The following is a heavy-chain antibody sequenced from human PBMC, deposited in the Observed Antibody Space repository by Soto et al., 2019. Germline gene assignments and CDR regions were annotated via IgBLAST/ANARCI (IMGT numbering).Heavy chain of an antibody. CDR3: AMPHSTVRRALAPGSAY. CDR2: VSYEEITK. V-gene: IGHV3-30*03. J-gene: IGHJ4*02. Sequence: QVQLVESGGGVVQPGRSLRLSCAASGFTFSSYGMNWVRQAPGKGLEWVAVVSYEEITKYYADSVKGRFTISRDNAKKTVHRKRNGPRSEERARYYCAMPHSTVRRALAPGSAYWGQGTRVTVSP. CDR1: GFTFSSYG. D-gene: IGHD2-15*01.